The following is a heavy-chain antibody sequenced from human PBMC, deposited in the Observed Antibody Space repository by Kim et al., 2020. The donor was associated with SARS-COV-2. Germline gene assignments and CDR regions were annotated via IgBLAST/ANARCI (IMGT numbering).Heavy chain of an antibody. V-gene: IGHV4-34*01. CDR3: ARGPLKAHFDY. J-gene: IGHJ4*02. CDR2: INHSGST. CDR1: GGSFSGYY. D-gene: IGHD3-9*01. Sequence: SETLSLTCAVYGGSFSGYYWSWIRQPPGKGLEWIGEINHSGSTNYNPSLKSRVTISVDTPKNQFSLKLSSVTAADTAVYYCARGPLKAHFDYWGQGTLVTVSS.